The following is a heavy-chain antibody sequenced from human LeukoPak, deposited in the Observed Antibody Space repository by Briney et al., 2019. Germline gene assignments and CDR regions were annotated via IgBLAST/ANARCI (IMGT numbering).Heavy chain of an antibody. CDR3: ARVGGTNFYYYGMDV. J-gene: IGHJ6*02. CDR2: VYYSGST. CDR1: GGSINGYY. V-gene: IGHV4-59*01. Sequence: SETLSVTCTVSGGSINGYYWSWIRQPPGKGLEWLGYVYYSGSTNYNPSLKSRVTISVDTSKNQFSLKVSSVTAADTAVYYCARVGGTNFYYYGMDVWGQGTTVTVSS. D-gene: IGHD1-26*01.